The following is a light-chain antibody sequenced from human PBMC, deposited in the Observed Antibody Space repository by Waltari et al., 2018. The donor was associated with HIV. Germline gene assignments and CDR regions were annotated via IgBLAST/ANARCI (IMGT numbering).Light chain of an antibody. V-gene: IGKV4-1*01. Sequence: DIVMTQSPDSLAVSLGERATINCKSSQSVLYSSNNKNYLAWYQQKPGQPPKLLIYWASTRESGVPYRFSGSGSGTDFTLTISSLQAEDVAVYYCQQYYSTLFTFGGGTKVEIK. CDR1: QSVLYSSNNKNY. J-gene: IGKJ4*01. CDR3: QQYYSTLFT. CDR2: WAS.